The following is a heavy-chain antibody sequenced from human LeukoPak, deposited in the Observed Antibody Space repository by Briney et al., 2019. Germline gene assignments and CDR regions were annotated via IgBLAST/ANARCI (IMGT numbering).Heavy chain of an antibody. CDR2: IYYSGTA. V-gene: IGHV4-30-4*01. CDR3: ARWFCSGGNCYGEIDY. Sequence: SETLSLTCTVSGGSINSGDYYWTWIRQPPGKGLEWIGYIYYSGTAYCNPSLKSRVTMSVDTPKNQFSLKQSSVTAADTAVYYCARWFCSGGNCYGEIDYWGQGTLVTVSS. D-gene: IGHD2-15*01. CDR1: GGSINSGDYY. J-gene: IGHJ4*02.